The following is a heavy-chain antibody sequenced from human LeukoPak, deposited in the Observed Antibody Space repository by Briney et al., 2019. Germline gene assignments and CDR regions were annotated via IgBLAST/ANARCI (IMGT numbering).Heavy chain of an antibody. CDR1: GFTFSSYA. Sequence: PGGSLRLSCAASGFTFSSYAISWFRQAPEKGLELVSTISDSGARTFYADSVKGRFTISRDNSQNTPDLQMSYLSAEDTAIYYCARSRVPASLDQVFDVWGQGTMVTVSS. J-gene: IGHJ3*01. V-gene: IGHV3-23*01. CDR2: ISDSGART. CDR3: ARSRVPASLDQVFDV. D-gene: IGHD2-2*01.